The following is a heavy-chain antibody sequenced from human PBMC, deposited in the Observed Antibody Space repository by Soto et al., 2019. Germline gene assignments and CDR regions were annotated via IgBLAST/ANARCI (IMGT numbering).Heavy chain of an antibody. Sequence: ASVKVSCKASGGTFSRYAISWVRQAPGRGLEWMGSSSTNSDYRNYAEKFQGRVTMTTDASTTTAYMELRSLTSDDTAVYFCAREDGYCTTTYCSNWFAPWGQGSQVTVSS. J-gene: IGHJ5*02. D-gene: IGHD2-8*01. CDR1: GGTFSRYA. V-gene: IGHV1-18*01. CDR2: SSTNSDYR. CDR3: AREDGYCTTTYCSNWFAP.